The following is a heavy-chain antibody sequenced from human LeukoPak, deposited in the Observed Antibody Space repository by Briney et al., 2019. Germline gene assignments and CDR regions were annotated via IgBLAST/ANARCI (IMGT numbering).Heavy chain of an antibody. J-gene: IGHJ4*02. CDR3: ARAALHSSGWYFDY. V-gene: IGHV3-30*03. Sequence: GGSLRLSCAASGFTFSSYGMHWVRQAPGKGLEWVAVISYDGSNKYYADSVKGRFTISRDNSKNTLYLQMNSLRAEDTAVYYCARAALHSSGWYFDYWGQGTLVTVSS. D-gene: IGHD6-19*01. CDR1: GFTFSSYG. CDR2: ISYDGSNK.